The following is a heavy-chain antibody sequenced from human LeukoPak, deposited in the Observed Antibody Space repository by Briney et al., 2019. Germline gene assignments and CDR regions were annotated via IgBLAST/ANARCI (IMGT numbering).Heavy chain of an antibody. CDR2: ITVYNGNT. CDR1: GYTFNSYG. V-gene: IGHV1-18*01. Sequence: ASVKVSCKASGYTFNSYGISWVRQAPGQGLEWMGWITVYNGNTHYAQKLQGRVTMTTDTSTSTAYMELWSLRSDDTAVYYCARDSDCSGGSCYFDYWGQGTLVSVSS. J-gene: IGHJ4*02. D-gene: IGHD2-15*01. CDR3: ARDSDCSGGSCYFDY.